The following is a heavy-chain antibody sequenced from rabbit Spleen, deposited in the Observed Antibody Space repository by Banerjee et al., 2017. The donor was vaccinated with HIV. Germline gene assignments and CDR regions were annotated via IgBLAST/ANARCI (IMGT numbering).Heavy chain of an antibody. V-gene: IGHV1S40*01. CDR2: IYTSSGST. D-gene: IGHD1-1*01. Sequence: QSLEESGGDLVKPGASLTLTCTASGFSFSSAYDMCWVRQAPGKGLEWIACIYTSSGSTYYATWVKGRFTISKTSSTTVTLQMTSLTAADTATYFCARALYSGTINNLWGQGTLVTVS. J-gene: IGHJ4*01. CDR1: GFSFSSAYD. CDR3: ARALYSGTINNL.